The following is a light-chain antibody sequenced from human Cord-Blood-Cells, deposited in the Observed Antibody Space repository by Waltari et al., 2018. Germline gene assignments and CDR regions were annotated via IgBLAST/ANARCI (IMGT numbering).Light chain of an antibody. Sequence: HSALTQPASVSGSPGPSITISCTGTSRDVGGYNYVSWYQQHPGKAPKLMIYDVSNRPSGVSNRFSGSKSGNTASLTISGLQAEDEADYYCSSYTSSSSYVFGTGTKVTVL. CDR1: SRDVGGYNY. CDR3: SSYTSSSSYV. V-gene: IGLV2-14*01. CDR2: DVS. J-gene: IGLJ1*01.